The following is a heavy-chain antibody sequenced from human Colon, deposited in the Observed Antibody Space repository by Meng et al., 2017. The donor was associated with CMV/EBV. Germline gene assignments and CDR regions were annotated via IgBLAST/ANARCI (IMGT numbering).Heavy chain of an antibody. D-gene: IGHD1-20*01. CDR2: ISRGSSAI. CDR1: GFTFSSYS. J-gene: IGHJ6*02. Sequence: GGSLRLSCAASGFTFSSYSMNWVRQAPGKGLEWVAYISRGSSAIYYADSVKGRFTISRDNAKNLLYLQMTSLRAEDTAIYYCARDSNNSGRNYYYGMDVWGQGTTVTVSS. CDR3: ARDSNNSGRNYYYGMDV. V-gene: IGHV3-48*04.